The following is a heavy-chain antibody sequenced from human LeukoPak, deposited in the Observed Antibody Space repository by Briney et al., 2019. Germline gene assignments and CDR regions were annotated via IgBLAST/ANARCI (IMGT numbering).Heavy chain of an antibody. CDR1: GFTFSTYT. V-gene: IGHV3-23*01. Sequence: SGGSLRLSCAASGFTFSTYTMYWVRHPPGKRLEWVSIIGSSGGGIHYADSVKGRFTISRDNSKNALYLQINSLRVEDTAVYYCAIDPNWGTHSWGQGVLVTVSS. D-gene: IGHD7-27*01. CDR3: AIDPNWGTHS. J-gene: IGHJ4*02. CDR2: IGSSGGGI.